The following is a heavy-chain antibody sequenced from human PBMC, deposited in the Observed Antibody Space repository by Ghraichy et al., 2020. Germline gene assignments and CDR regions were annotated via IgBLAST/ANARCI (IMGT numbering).Heavy chain of an antibody. CDR2: INSDGSGT. CDR3: ARAPFYSSTWYYDC. V-gene: IGHV3-74*01. J-gene: IGHJ4*02. CDR1: GFTFRSYW. Sequence: GSLRLSCAASGFTFRSYWMHWVRQAPGKGLVWVSRINSDGSGTSYADSVKGRFTISRDNAKNTLYLQMNSLRAEDTAVYYCARAPFYSSTWYYDCWGQGNLVTVSS. D-gene: IGHD6-13*01.